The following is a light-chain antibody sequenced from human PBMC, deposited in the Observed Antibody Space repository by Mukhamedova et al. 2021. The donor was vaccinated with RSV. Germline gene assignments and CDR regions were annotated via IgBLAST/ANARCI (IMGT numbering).Light chain of an antibody. Sequence: WYQRRVHGKAPKPLIYDASNLRDGVPSRFSASGSGTDFTLTISSLQPEDFATYYCQQGYRTPHTFGQGTKLEIE. J-gene: IGKJ2*01. CDR2: DAS. CDR3: QQGYRTPHT. V-gene: IGKV1-39*01.